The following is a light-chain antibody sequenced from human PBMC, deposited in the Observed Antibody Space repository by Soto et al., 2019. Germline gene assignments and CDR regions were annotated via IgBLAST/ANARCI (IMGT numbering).Light chain of an antibody. CDR1: STDFVSYNR. Sequence: QSALTQPPSVPGSPGQSVTISCTGTSTDFVSYNRVSWYQQPPDTAPKLMIYEASNRPSGVPDRFSGSTSGNTASLTISGLQAADEADYFWKSYAGSNTYVFGSGTKVTVL. CDR3: KSYAGSNTYV. CDR2: EAS. V-gene: IGLV2-18*02. J-gene: IGLJ1*01.